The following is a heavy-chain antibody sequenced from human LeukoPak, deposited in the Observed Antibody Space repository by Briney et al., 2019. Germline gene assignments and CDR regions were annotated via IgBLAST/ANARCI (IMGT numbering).Heavy chain of an antibody. CDR2: ISYDGTNK. CDR3: ARSITIFGVGNFQH. D-gene: IGHD3-3*01. J-gene: IGHJ1*01. Sequence: GGSLRLSCAASGFTLSSYGMHWVRQAPGKGLEWVAVISYDGTNKYYADSVKGRFTISRDNAMNSLYLQMNSLRAEDTAVYYCARSITIFGVGNFQHWGQGTLVTVSS. CDR1: GFTLSSYG. V-gene: IGHV3-30*03.